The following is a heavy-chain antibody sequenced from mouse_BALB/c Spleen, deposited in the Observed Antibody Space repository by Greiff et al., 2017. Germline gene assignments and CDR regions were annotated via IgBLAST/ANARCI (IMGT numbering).Heavy chain of an antibody. V-gene: IGHV1-82*01. CDR3: ASGVRYAMDY. J-gene: IGHJ4*01. Sequence: ESGPELVKPGASVKISCKASGYAFSSSWMNWVKQRPGQGLEWIGRIYPGDGDTNYNGKFKGKATLTADKSSSTAYMQLSSLTSVDSAVYFCASGVRYAMDYWGQGTSVTVSS. CDR1: GYAFSSSW. CDR2: IYPGDGDT. D-gene: IGHD2-14*01.